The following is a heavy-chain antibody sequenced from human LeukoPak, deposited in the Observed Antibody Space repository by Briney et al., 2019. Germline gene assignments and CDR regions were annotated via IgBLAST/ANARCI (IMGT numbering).Heavy chain of an antibody. CDR2: IYHTGST. D-gene: IGHD5-24*01. CDR3: ARRIQLCPYYFDY. CDR1: GDSISKSDW. V-gene: IGHV4-4*02. Sequence: SETLSLTCAVSGDSISKSDWGSWVRQPPGQGLEWIGEIYHTGSTNYNPSLKGRVTISVDKSNNQFSLKLSSVTAADTAVYYCARRIQLCPYYFDYWGQGTLITVSS. J-gene: IGHJ4*02.